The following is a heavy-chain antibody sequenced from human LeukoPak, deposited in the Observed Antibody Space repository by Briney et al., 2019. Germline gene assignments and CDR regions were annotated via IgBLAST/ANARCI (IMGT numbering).Heavy chain of an antibody. J-gene: IGHJ4*02. CDR3: AKENPRGLWFGESYFDY. V-gene: IGHV3-23*01. Sequence: GGSLRLSCAASGFTFSSYAMSWVRQAPGKGLEWVSAISGSGGSTYYADSVKGRFTISRDNSKNTLYLQMNSLRAEDTAVYYCAKENPRGLWFGESYFDYWGQGTLVTVS. CDR1: GFTFSSYA. CDR2: ISGSGGST. D-gene: IGHD3-10*01.